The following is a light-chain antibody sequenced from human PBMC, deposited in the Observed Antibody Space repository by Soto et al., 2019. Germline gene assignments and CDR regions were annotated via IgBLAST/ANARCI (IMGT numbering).Light chain of an antibody. CDR1: QSISFY. CDR3: QEGYTSSRT. CDR2: GAS. V-gene: IGKV1-39*01. Sequence: DILMTQSPSSLSASVGDRVTITCRASQSISFYLNWYQHRPGKAPQLLIYGASTLRSGVPSRFSGRGSGTDFTLTITSLQPEDFATYSCQEGYTSSRTFGQGTTVEI. J-gene: IGKJ1*01.